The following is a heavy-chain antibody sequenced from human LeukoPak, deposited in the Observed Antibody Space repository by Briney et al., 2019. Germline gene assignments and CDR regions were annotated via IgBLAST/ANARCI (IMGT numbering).Heavy chain of an antibody. D-gene: IGHD4-17*01. V-gene: IGHV1-69*05. CDR3: ARAGPFHYGDYADYFDY. Sequence: SVKVSCKASGGTFSSYAISWVRQAPGQGLEWMGRIIPIFGAANYAQKFQGRVTITTDESTSTAYMELSSLRSEDTAVYYCARAGPFHYGDYADYFDYWGQGTLVTVSS. J-gene: IGHJ4*02. CDR2: IIPIFGAA. CDR1: GGTFSSYA.